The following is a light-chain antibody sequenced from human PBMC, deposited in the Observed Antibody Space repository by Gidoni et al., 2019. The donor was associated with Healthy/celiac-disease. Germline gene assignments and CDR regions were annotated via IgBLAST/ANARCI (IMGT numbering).Light chain of an antibody. CDR3: QQLNSYRFT. V-gene: IGKV1-9*01. CDR2: AAS. CDR1: QGISSY. Sequence: IQLTQSPSSLSASVGDRVTITCRASQGISSYLAWYQQKPGKAPKLLLYAASTLQSGVPSRFNGSGSGTDCTLTISSLLPEDCATYYCQQLNSYRFTFGPGTKVDIK. J-gene: IGKJ3*01.